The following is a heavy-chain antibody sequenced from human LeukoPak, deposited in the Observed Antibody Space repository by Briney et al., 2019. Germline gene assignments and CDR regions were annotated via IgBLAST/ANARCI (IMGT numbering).Heavy chain of an antibody. CDR2: IYYSGST. V-gene: IGHV4-39*01. Sequence: SETLSLTCTVSGGSISSSSYYWGWIRQPPGKGLEWIGSIYYSGSTYYNPSLKSRVTISVDTSNNQFSLKLSSVTAADTAVYYCASHSGRYDFWSAYYLGWFDPWGQGTLVTVSS. CDR3: ASHSGRYDFWSAYYLGWFDP. J-gene: IGHJ5*02. CDR1: GGSISSSSYY. D-gene: IGHD3-3*01.